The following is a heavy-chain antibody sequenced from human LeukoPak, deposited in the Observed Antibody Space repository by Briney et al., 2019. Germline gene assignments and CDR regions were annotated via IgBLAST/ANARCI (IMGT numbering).Heavy chain of an antibody. Sequence: GESLKNSCKGSGYSFSSHWIAWVRQMPGKGLEWMGVIYPGDSDTTYSPSFQGQVTISVDKSISTAYLQWGSLRASDTAMYYCARQWGRGSGSYLAYWGQGTVVTVSS. CDR2: IYPGDSDT. J-gene: IGHJ4*02. D-gene: IGHD3-10*01. CDR1: GYSFSSHW. V-gene: IGHV5-51*01. CDR3: ARQWGRGSGSYLAY.